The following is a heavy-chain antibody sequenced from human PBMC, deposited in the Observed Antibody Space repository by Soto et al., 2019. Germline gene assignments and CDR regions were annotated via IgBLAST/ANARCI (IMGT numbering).Heavy chain of an antibody. J-gene: IGHJ4*02. D-gene: IGHD2-8*01. CDR1: GFTFSSYA. CDR3: AKDFGRDCTNGVCSLKRGDY. Sequence: GGSLRLSCAASGFTFSSYAMSWVRQAPGKGLEWVSAISGSGGSTYYADSVKGRFTISRDNSKNTLYLQMNSLRAEDTAVYYCAKDFGRDCTNGVCSLKRGDYWGQGTLVTVSS. CDR2: ISGSGGST. V-gene: IGHV3-23*01.